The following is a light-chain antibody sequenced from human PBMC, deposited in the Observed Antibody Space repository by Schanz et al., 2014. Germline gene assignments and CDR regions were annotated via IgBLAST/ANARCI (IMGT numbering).Light chain of an antibody. CDR2: DAS. V-gene: IGKV3-11*01. CDR1: QSVSGD. CDR3: QQYINWLT. J-gene: IGKJ4*01. Sequence: EIVLTQSPATLSLSPGERATLSCRASQSVSGDLAWYQHKPGQAPRLLIYDASNRATGIPARFSGSGSGTEFPLTISSLQYEAFAVYYCQQYINWLTFGGGTKVQIK.